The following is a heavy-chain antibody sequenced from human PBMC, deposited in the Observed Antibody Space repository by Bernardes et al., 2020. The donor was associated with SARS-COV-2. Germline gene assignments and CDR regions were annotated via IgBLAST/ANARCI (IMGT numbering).Heavy chain of an antibody. D-gene: IGHD3-22*01. CDR2: ISGSGGST. Sequence: GWSLRLSCAASGFTFSSYAMSWVRQAPGKGLEWVSAISGSGGSTYYADSVKGRFTISRDNSKNTLYLQMNSLRAEDTAVYYCAKALGRITMIVVVTSDAFDIWGQGTMVTVSS. J-gene: IGHJ3*02. CDR3: AKALGRITMIVVVTSDAFDI. V-gene: IGHV3-23*01. CDR1: GFTFSSYA.